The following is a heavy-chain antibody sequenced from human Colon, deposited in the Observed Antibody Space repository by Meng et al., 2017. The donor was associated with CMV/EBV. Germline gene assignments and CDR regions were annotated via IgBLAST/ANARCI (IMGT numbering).Heavy chain of an antibody. CDR2: VCLGGTI. CDR1: SSTSTKWNL. D-gene: IGHD3-22*01. J-gene: IGHJ4*02. CDR3: AGLKDYDGRCYYYFES. V-gene: IGHV4-4*02. Sequence: GAGPVLGAASLTLSRTVSGCSSTSTKWNLVSWLRLPPGKGLEWIGEVCLGGTIHHHPSLQSRVAISLDKAKDHLSLKLAAVTAADTAVYYCAGLKDYDGRCYYYFESWGQGTLVTASS.